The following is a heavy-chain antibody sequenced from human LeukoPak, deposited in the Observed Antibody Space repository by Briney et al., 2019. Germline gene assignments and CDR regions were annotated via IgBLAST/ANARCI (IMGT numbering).Heavy chain of an antibody. D-gene: IGHD6-13*01. V-gene: IGHV3-74*01. Sequence: PGGSLRLSCAASGFTFSSYWMHWVRQAPGKGLVWVSRISSDGSSTTYADSVKGRFTISRDNAKNTLYLQMNSLRAEDTAVYYCASNAAAGTFDYWGQGTLVTVSS. CDR2: ISSDGSST. J-gene: IGHJ4*02. CDR3: ASNAAAGTFDY. CDR1: GFTFSSYW.